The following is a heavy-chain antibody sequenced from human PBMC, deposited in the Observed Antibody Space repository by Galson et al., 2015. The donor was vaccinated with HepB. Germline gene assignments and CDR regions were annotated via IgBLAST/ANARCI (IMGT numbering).Heavy chain of an antibody. J-gene: IGHJ6*03. D-gene: IGHD3-3*01. V-gene: IGHV3-73*01. Sequence: SLRLSCAASGFTFSGSAMHWVRQASGKGLEWVGRIRSKANSYATAYAASVKDRFTISRDDSKNTAYLQMNSLKTEDTAVYYCTSPYYDFWSGYYKSYYYYYMDVWGKGTTVTVSS. CDR2: IRSKANSYAT. CDR1: GFTFSGSA. CDR3: TSPYYDFWSGYYKSYYYYYMDV.